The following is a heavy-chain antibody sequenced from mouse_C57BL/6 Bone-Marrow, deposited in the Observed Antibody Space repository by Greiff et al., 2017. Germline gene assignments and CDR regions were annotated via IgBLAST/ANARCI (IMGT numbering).Heavy chain of an antibody. V-gene: IGHV14-4*01. CDR3: TRDDYVAWFAY. D-gene: IGHD2-4*01. CDR1: GFNIKDDY. Sequence: EVQLQQSGAELVRPGASVKLSCTASGFNIKDDYMHWVKQRPEQGLEWIGWIDPENGATEYASKFQGKATITADTSSNTAYLQLSSLTSEDTAVYFCTRDDYVAWFAYWGQGTLVTVSA. J-gene: IGHJ3*01. CDR2: IDPENGAT.